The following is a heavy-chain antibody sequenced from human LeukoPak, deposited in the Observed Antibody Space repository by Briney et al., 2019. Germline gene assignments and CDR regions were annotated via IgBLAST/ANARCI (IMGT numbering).Heavy chain of an antibody. CDR1: GYTLTELS. J-gene: IGHJ4*02. V-gene: IGHV1-24*01. CDR2: FDPEDGET. D-gene: IGHD1-26*01. Sequence: GASVKVSCKVSGYTLTELSMHWVRQAPGKGLEWMGGFDPEDGETIYAQKFQGRVTMTEDTSTDTAYMELSSLRSEDTAVYYCATDRSGSPGTPFDYWGQGTLVTVSS. CDR3: ATDRSGSPGTPFDY.